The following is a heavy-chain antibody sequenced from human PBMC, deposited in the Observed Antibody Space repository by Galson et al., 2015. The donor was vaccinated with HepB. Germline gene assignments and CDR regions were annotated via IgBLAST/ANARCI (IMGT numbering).Heavy chain of an antibody. Sequence: SLRLSCAASGFTFRSYSMNWVRQAPGKGLEWVSYISSSSSTIYYADSVKGRFTISRDNAKNSLYLQMNSLRAEDTAVYYCARGITRGWNYHGYYYMDVWGKGTTVTVSS. J-gene: IGHJ6*03. CDR1: GFTFRSYS. CDR2: ISSSSSTI. CDR3: ARGITRGWNYHGYYYMDV. V-gene: IGHV3-48*01. D-gene: IGHD1-7*01.